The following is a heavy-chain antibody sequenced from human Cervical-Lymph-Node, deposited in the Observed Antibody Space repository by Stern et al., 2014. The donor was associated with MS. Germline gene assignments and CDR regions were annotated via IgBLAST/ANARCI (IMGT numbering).Heavy chain of an antibody. CDR2: IYPGDSDT. Sequence: VQLXXXGAEVKKPGESLKISCQGSGYSFTSSWIGWVRQMPGKGLEXMGIIYPGDSDTRYNPSFQGQVTISADKSVSTAYLQWSSLKASDTAMYYCATSTGYFLLEYYFDYWGQGTLVTVSS. CDR3: ATSTGYFLLEYYFDY. V-gene: IGHV5-51*01. CDR1: GYSFTSSW. D-gene: IGHD2-8*02. J-gene: IGHJ4*02.